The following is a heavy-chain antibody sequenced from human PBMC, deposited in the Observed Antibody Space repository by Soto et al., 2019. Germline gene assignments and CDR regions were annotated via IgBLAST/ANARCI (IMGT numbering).Heavy chain of an antibody. CDR2: ISFDGDK. J-gene: IGHJ4*02. CDR3: ARDYARGWCQF. D-gene: IGHD2-8*02. V-gene: IGHV3-30*03. Sequence: VGSLRLSCTASGFDFSNSGIQWVRQTPGKGLEWVALISFDGDKYYVDSVKGRFTISRDNPTNTVYLQMNRLRPEDTGVYYCARDYARGWCQFWGQGTLVTVSS. CDR1: GFDFSNSG.